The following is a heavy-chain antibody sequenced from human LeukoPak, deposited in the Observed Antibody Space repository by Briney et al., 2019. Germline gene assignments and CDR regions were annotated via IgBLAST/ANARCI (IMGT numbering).Heavy chain of an antibody. Sequence: SETLSLTCTVSGGSISSSSYYWGWIRQPPGKGLEWIGSIHYSGSTNYNPSLKSRVTISVDTSKNQFSLKLSSVTAADTAVYYCARGYCSGGSCYSYYYYNYMDVWGKGTMVTVSS. CDR3: ARGYCSGGSCYSYYYYNYMDV. D-gene: IGHD2-15*01. CDR2: IHYSGST. CDR1: GGSISSSSYY. J-gene: IGHJ6*03. V-gene: IGHV4-39*07.